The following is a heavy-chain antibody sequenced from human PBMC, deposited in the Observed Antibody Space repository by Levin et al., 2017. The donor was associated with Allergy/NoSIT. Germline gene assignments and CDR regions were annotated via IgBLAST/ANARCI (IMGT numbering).Heavy chain of an antibody. CDR1: GGSISSYY. CDR2: IYYSGST. J-gene: IGHJ4*02. CDR3: ARWERCSGGSCDEGFDY. Sequence: SQTLSLTCTVSGGSISSYYWSWIRQPPGKGLEWIGYIYYSGSTNYNPSLKSRVTISVDTSKNQFSLKLSSVTAADTAVYYCARWERCSGGSCDEGFDYWGQGTLVTVSS. D-gene: IGHD2-15*01. V-gene: IGHV4-59*01.